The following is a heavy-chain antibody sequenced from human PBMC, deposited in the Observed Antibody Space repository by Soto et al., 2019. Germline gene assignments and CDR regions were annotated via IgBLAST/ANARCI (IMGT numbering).Heavy chain of an antibody. CDR1: GFTFSNYG. V-gene: IGHV3-30*18. CDR3: AKDLYYQTETTLYYYYGTDV. CDR2: ISYDGSNK. D-gene: IGHD1-7*01. J-gene: IGHJ6*02. Sequence: HPGGSLRLSCAASGFTFSNYGMHWVRQAPGTGLEWVAVISYDGSNKYYADSVKGRFTISRDNSKKTLYLQMNSLRAEDTAVYYCAKDLYYQTETTLYYYYGTDVWGQGTTVTVSS.